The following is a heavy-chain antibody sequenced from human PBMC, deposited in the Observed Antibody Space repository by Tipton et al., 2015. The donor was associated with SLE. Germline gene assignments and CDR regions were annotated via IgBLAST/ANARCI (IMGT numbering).Heavy chain of an antibody. V-gene: IGHV4-61*02. Sequence: TLSLTCTVSGGSISSGSYYWSWIRQPAGKGLEWIGRIYTSWSTNYNPSLKSRVTISVDTSKNQFSLQLSSVTAADTAVYYCAIDQDYDGSGRGGGFDYWGQGTLVTGSS. J-gene: IGHJ4*02. CDR1: GGSISSGSYY. CDR2: IYTSWST. D-gene: IGHD3-10*01. CDR3: AIDQDYDGSGRGGGFDY.